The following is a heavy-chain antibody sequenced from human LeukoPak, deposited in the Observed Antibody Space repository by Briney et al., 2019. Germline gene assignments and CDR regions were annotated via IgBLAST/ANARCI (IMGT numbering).Heavy chain of an antibody. D-gene: IGHD6-6*01. V-gene: IGHV1-69*13. CDR2: IIPIFGTA. CDR3: ARLDEYSSSSRYYGMDV. J-gene: IGHJ6*02. CDR1: GYTFTSYG. Sequence: VASVKVSCKASGYTFTSYGISWVRQAPGQGLEWMGGIIPIFGTANYAQEFQGRVTITADESTSTAYMELSSLRSEDTAVYYCARLDEYSSSSRYYGMDVWGQGTTVTVSS.